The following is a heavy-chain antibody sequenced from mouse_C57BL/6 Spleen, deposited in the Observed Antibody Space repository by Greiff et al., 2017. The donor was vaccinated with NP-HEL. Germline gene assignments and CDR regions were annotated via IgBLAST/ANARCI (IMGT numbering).Heavy chain of an antibody. CDR3: ARHENFPWFAY. V-gene: IGHV5-6*01. Sequence: EVQVVESGGDLVKPGGSLKLSCAASGFTFSSYGMSWVRQTPDKRLEWVATISSGGSYTYYPDSVKGRFTISRDNAKNTLYLQMSSLKSEDTAMYYCARHENFPWFAYWGQGTLVTVSA. CDR2: ISSGGSYT. CDR1: GFTFSSYG. J-gene: IGHJ3*01.